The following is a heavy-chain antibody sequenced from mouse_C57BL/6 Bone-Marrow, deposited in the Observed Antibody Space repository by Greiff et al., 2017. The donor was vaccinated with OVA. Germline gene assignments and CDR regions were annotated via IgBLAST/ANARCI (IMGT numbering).Heavy chain of an antibody. V-gene: IGHV5-6*02. D-gene: IGHD2-12*01. Sequence: EVMLVESGGDLVKPGGSLKLSCAASGFTFSSYGMSWVRQTPDKRLEWVATISSGGSYTYYPDSVKGRFTISRDNAKNTLYLQMSSLKSEDTAMYYCARHLGCYTAYWGQGTLVTVSA. J-gene: IGHJ3*01. CDR3: ARHLGCYTAY. CDR1: GFTFSSYG. CDR2: ISSGGSYT.